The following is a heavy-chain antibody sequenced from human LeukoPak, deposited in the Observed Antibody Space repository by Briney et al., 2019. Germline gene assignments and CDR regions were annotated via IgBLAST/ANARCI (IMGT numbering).Heavy chain of an antibody. CDR3: AREPRQIAAAKINWFDP. Sequence: KTGGSLRLSCAASRFTFSSYSMNWVRQAPGKGLEWVSSISSSSSYIYYADSVKGRFTISRDNAKNSLYLQMNSLRAEDTAVYYCAREPRQIAAAKINWFDPWGQGTLVTVSS. CDR1: RFTFSSYS. D-gene: IGHD6-13*01. CDR2: ISSSSSYI. J-gene: IGHJ5*02. V-gene: IGHV3-21*01.